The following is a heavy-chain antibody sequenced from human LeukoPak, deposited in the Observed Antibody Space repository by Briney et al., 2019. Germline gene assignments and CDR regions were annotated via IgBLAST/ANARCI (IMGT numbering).Heavy chain of an antibody. Sequence: GGSLRLFCAASGFAFSSYGMHWVRQAPGRGLEWVAVIWYDGSNKYYADSVKGRFTISRDNSKNTLYLQMNSLRAENTAVYYCAKGIVGSGWETDYWGQGTLVTVSS. CDR3: AKGIVGSGWETDY. CDR1: GFAFSSYG. V-gene: IGHV3-33*06. CDR2: IWYDGSNK. J-gene: IGHJ4*02. D-gene: IGHD6-19*01.